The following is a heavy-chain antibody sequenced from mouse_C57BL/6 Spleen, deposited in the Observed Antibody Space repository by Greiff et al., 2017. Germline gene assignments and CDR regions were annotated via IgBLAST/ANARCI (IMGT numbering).Heavy chain of an antibody. V-gene: IGHV1-42*01. D-gene: IGHD4-1*01. CDR1: GYSFTGYY. J-gene: IGHJ4*01. CDR3: ARWGAGTDYYAMDY. Sequence: VQLKQSGPELVKPGASVKISCKASGYSFTGYYMNWVKQSPEKSLEWIGEINPSTGGTTYNQKFKAKATLTVDKSSSTAYMQLKSLTSEDSAVYYCARWGAGTDYYAMDYWGQGTSVTVSS. CDR2: INPSTGGT.